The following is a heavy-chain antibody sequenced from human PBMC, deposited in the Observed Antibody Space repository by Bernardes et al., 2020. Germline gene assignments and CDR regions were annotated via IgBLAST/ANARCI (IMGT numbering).Heavy chain of an antibody. CDR3: ARDMEEAVAATGEYFQH. CDR2: ISSSSSYI. V-gene: IGHV3-21*01. D-gene: IGHD6-19*01. Sequence: GGSLRLSCAASGFTFSSYSMNWVRQAPGKGLEWVSSISSSSSYIYYADSVKGRFTISRDNAKNSLYLQMNSLRAEDTAVYYCARDMEEAVAATGEYFQHWGQGTLVTVSS. CDR1: GFTFSSYS. J-gene: IGHJ1*01.